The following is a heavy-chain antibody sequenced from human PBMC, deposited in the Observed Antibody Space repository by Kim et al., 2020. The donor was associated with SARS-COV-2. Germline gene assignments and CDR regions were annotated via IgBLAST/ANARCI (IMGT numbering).Heavy chain of an antibody. CDR1: GFSFSIYD. D-gene: IGHD4-17*01. J-gene: IGHJ4*02. CDR2: ISSSGDSI. Sequence: GGSLRLSCAASGFSFSIYDMTWVRQAPGKGLEWVSGISSSGDSIFSADSVKGRFTISRDNSKKTLFLHMNSLRAEDTAVYYCAIPRTTVLGGWGQGTLV. CDR3: AIPRTTVLGG. V-gene: IGHV3-23*01.